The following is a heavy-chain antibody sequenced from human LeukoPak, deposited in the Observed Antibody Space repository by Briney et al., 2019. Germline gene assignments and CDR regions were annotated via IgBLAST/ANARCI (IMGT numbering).Heavy chain of an antibody. Sequence: SETLSLTCTVSDDSISDYYRGWIRQPPGKGLEWIGYFHNSGTSTYNPSLKSRVTISVDTSKNQFSLKLSSVTAADTAVYYCARHPHSNYDSSGLYFDYCGQGSLVTVSS. D-gene: IGHD3-22*01. CDR2: FHNSGTS. V-gene: IGHV4-59*08. J-gene: IGHJ4*02. CDR1: DDSISDYY. CDR3: ARHPHSNYDSSGLYFDY.